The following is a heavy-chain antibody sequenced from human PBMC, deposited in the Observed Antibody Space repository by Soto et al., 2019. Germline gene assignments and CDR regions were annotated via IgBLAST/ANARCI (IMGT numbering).Heavy chain of an antibody. D-gene: IGHD3-22*01. V-gene: IGHV5-10-1*01. J-gene: IGHJ6*02. CDR3: ASRYYYDSSGYGGPYYYGMDV. CDR1: GYSFTSYW. CDR2: IDPSDSYT. Sequence: PGESLKISCKGSGYSFTSYWISWVRQMPGKGLEWMGRIDPSDSYTNYSPSFQGHVTISADKSISTAYLQWSSLKASDTAVYYCASRYYYDSSGYGGPYYYGMDVWGQGTTVTVSS.